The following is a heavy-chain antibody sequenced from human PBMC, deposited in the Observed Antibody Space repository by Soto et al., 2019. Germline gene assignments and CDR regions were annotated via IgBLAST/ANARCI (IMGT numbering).Heavy chain of an antibody. D-gene: IGHD6-19*01. J-gene: IGHJ5*02. CDR2: ISAYNGDT. CDR3: ARDRLRAGYTSGRGGFDP. V-gene: IGHV1-18*04. CDR1: GYTFRSYG. Sequence: CKASGYTFRSYGISWVRQAPGQGLEWVGWISAYNGDTHYAPKFQDRITLTTETSTDTAYMELSRLRSDDTAVYYCARDRLRAGYTSGRGGFDPWGEGTLVTVSS.